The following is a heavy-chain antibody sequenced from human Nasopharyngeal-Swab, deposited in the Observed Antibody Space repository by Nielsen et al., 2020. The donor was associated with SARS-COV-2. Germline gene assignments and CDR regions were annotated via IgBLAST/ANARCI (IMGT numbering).Heavy chain of an antibody. J-gene: IGHJ6*02. V-gene: IGHV3-7*01. CDR1: GFTFSSYW. CDR2: IKQDGSEK. D-gene: IGHD3-10*01. Sequence: GESLKISCAASGFTFSSYWMSWVRQAPGKGLEWVANIKQDGSEKYYVDSVKGRFTISRDNAKNSLYLQMNSLRAEDTAVYYCARVFVVRGVIITHSYYYYGMDVWGQGTTVTVSS. CDR3: ARVFVVRGVIITHSYYYYGMDV.